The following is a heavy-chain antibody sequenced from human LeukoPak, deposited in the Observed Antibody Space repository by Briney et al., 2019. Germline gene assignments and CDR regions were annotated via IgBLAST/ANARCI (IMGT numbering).Heavy chain of an antibody. V-gene: IGHV1-18*01. Sequence: GASVKVSCKTSGYSFVTYGISWVRQAPGQGLEWMGWVSPYNDNTNYAQKLQGRVTMTTDTSTSTAYMELRSLRSDDTAVYYCARATRNYDFWSGSFYPSYPYYYMDVWGTGTTVTVSS. D-gene: IGHD3-3*01. J-gene: IGHJ6*03. CDR2: VSPYNDNT. CDR3: ARATRNYDFWSGSFYPSYPYYYMDV. CDR1: GYSFVTYG.